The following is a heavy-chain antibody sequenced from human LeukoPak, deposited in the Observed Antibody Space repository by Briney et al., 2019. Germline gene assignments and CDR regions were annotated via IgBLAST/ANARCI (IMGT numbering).Heavy chain of an antibody. J-gene: IGHJ4*02. CDR1: GVTLSNYA. CDR3: ARGRVVGANDY. D-gene: IGHD1-26*01. CDR2: IYGGGST. V-gene: IGHV3-66*01. Sequence: GGSLRLSCVASGVTLSNYAMNWVRQAPGKGLEWVSLIYGGGSTYYADSVKGRFTISRDNSKNTLYLQMDSLRAEDTAVYYCARGRVVGANDYWGQGTQVIVSS.